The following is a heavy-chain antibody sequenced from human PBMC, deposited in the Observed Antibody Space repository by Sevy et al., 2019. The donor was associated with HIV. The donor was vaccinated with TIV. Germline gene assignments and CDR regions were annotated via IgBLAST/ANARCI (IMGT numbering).Heavy chain of an antibody. CDR1: GGSFSGFY. CDR2: INHIGST. D-gene: IGHD3-3*01. CDR3: ARRQWELYY. Sequence: SETLSLTCAVYGGSFSGFYWTWIRQPPGKGLEWIGEINHIGSTTYNPSLKSRVTISVDTSKNQFSLKLSSVTAADTAVYYCARRQWELYYWGQGIQVTVSS. V-gene: IGHV4-34*01. J-gene: IGHJ4*02.